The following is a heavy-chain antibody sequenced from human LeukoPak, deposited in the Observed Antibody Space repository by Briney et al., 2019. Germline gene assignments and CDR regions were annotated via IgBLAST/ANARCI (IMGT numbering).Heavy chain of an antibody. CDR2: IIPIFGIA. CDR1: GGTFSSYA. V-gene: IGHV1-69*04. J-gene: IGHJ4*02. D-gene: IGHD1-26*01. CDR3: ARDFRGELPDY. Sequence: SVKVSCKASGGTFSSYAISWVRQAAGQGLEWMGRIIPIFGIANYAQKFQGRVTITADKSTSTAYMELSSLRSEDTAVYYCARDFRGELPDYWGQGTLVTVSS.